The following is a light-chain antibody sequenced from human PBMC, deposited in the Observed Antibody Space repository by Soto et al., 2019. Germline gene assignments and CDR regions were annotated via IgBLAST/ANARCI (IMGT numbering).Light chain of an antibody. J-gene: IGKJ3*01. CDR3: HQYGSSFT. Sequence: EIVLTQSPGTLSLSPGERATLSCRASQSVSNNYLAWYRQKPGQAPRLLIYAASSRATGTPDRFSGSGSGTDFTVTISRLEPEDFAVYYCHQYGSSFTYGPGTKVDIK. CDR1: QSVSNNY. CDR2: AAS. V-gene: IGKV3-20*01.